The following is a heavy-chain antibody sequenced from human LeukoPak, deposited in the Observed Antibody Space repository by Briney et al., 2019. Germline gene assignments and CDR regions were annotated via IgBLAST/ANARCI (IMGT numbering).Heavy chain of an antibody. Sequence: GSLRLSCAASGFTFSDYWMTWVRQVPGRGLEWVANINKDGSDKYYVDSVKGRFTIPRDNAKKSLYLEMNSLTVEDTAMYYCAKVGAWELQRVFEYWGQGALVTVSS. CDR2: INKDGSDK. CDR3: AKVGAWELQRVFEY. J-gene: IGHJ4*02. CDR1: GFTFSDYW. D-gene: IGHD1-26*01. V-gene: IGHV3-7*01.